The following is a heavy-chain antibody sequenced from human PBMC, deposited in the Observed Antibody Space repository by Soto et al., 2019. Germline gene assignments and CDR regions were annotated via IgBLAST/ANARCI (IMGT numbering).Heavy chain of an antibody. CDR2: ISAYNGNT. J-gene: IGHJ6*02. CDR1: GYTFTSYG. V-gene: IGHV1-18*01. Sequence: QVQLVQSGAEVKKPGASVKVSCKASGYTFTSYGISWVRQAPGQGLEWMGWISAYNGNTNYAQKFQGRVTMTTDTFTSTAYMELRSLRSDDTAVYYCARDREAVAGTHYHYYGMDVWGQGTTVTVSS. CDR3: ARDREAVAGTHYHYYGMDV. D-gene: IGHD6-19*01.